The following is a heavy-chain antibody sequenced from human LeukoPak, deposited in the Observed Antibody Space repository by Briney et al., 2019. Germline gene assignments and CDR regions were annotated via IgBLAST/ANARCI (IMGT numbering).Heavy chain of an antibody. D-gene: IGHD3-10*01. CDR1: VFTHRLYS. V-gene: IGHV3-23*01. CDR3: ARSGPYGKLMCDR. J-gene: IGHJ5*02. CDR2: LSSSAGST. Sequence: GGSLRLSCVGSVFTHRLYSMHCVRQAPGKGLEWVSGLSSSAGSTFYADSVKGRFTISRDNAKNSLYLQMNSLRAEDTAVYYCARSGPYGKLMCDRRGQGSLVTVSS.